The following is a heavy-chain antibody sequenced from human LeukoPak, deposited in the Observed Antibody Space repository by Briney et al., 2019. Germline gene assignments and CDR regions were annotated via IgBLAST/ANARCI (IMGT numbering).Heavy chain of an antibody. V-gene: IGHV4-59*01. Sequence: SETLSLTCSVSGGSISNYYWTWIRQPPGKGLEWIGYIFYSGSTNYNPSLNSRVTISVDTSKNQFSVKLTSVTAADAAVYYCARCSDFWSGVAWSMDVWGKGTTVTVSS. CDR1: GGSISNYY. J-gene: IGHJ6*03. D-gene: IGHD3-3*01. CDR3: ARCSDFWSGVAWSMDV. CDR2: IFYSGST.